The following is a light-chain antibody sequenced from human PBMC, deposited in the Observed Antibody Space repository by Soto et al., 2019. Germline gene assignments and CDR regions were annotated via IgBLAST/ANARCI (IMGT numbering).Light chain of an antibody. CDR2: SNN. J-gene: IGLJ2*01. CDR1: SSNIGSHT. Sequence: QLVLTQPPSASGTPGQRITISCSGSSSNIGSHTVNWHQQVPGTAPKLLIYSNNERPSGVPDRFSGSKSGTSASLAISGLQSGDEADYYCAAWGDSLNGVIFGGGTKLTVL. CDR3: AAWGDSLNGVI. V-gene: IGLV1-44*01.